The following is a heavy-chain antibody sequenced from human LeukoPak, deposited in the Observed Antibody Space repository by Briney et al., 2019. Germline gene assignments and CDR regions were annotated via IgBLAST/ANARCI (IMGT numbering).Heavy chain of an antibody. CDR2: ISSSGRAI. CDR3: ARAAYCGSDCYYYFDC. V-gene: IGHV3-11*01. D-gene: IGHD2-21*02. Sequence: GALRLSCAAPGFTFSCYFLSLFRRAPRKGPEGVSHISSSGRAIYYADSVRGRFTISRDNAQNSLYLQMNSLRDEDSAVYYCARAAYCGSDCYYYFDCWGQGTLVTVSS. J-gene: IGHJ4*02. CDR1: GFTFSCYF.